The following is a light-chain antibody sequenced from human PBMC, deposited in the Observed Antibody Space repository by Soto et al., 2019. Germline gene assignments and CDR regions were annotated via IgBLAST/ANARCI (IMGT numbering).Light chain of an antibody. CDR2: SNY. CDR1: TSNIGSKI. V-gene: IGLV1-44*01. CDR3: AAWDDIRNVYV. Sequence: QSVLTQPPSASGTPGQRVTISCSGSTSNIGSKIVTWYQQFPGTAPKLLIYSNYDRPSGVPDRFSGSTSGTSASLVIRGLQSEEEADYYCAAWDDIRNVYVFGGGTKPTVL. J-gene: IGLJ1*01.